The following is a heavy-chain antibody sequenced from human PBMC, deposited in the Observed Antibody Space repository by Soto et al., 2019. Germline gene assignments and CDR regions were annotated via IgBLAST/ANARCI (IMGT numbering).Heavy chain of an antibody. V-gene: IGHV4-31*03. D-gene: IGHD3-10*01. CDR3: AIRNGSGSYYVDY. CDR2: IYYSGST. J-gene: IGHJ4*02. Sequence: QVQLQESGPGLVKPSQTLSLTCTVSGGSISSGGYYWRWIRQHPGKGLECIGYIYYSGSTYYNPSHNSRVTIAVDTSNNQVSLKLSSVTAADTAVYYCAIRNGSGSYYVDYWGQGTLVTVSS. CDR1: GGSISSGGYY.